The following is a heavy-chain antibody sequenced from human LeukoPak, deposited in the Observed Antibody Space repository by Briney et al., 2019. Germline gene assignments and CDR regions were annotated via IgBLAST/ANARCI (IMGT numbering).Heavy chain of an antibody. Sequence: SETLSLTCTVSGGSISSYYWSWIRQPPGKGLEWIGYIYYSGSTNYNPSLKSRVTISVDTSKNQFSLKLSSVTAADTAVYYCAREDCSGGSCYGLDAFDIWGQGTMVTASS. J-gene: IGHJ3*02. V-gene: IGHV4-59*01. D-gene: IGHD2-15*01. CDR2: IYYSGST. CDR1: GGSISSYY. CDR3: AREDCSGGSCYGLDAFDI.